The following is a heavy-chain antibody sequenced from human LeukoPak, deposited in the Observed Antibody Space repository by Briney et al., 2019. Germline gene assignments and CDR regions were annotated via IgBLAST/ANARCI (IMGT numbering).Heavy chain of an antibody. CDR3: ARGGSSGYYYG. J-gene: IGHJ4*02. Sequence: SETLSLTCTVSGGSISSYYWSWIRQPAGKGLEWIGRLYTSGSTNYNPSLKSRVTMSVDTSKNQFSLMLTSMTAADTAVYYCARGGSSGYYYGWGQGTLVTVSS. D-gene: IGHD3-22*01. CDR1: GGSISSYY. CDR2: LYTSGST. V-gene: IGHV4-4*07.